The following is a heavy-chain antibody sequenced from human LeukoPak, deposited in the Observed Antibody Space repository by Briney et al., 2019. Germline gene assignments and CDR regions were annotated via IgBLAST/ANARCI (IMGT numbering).Heavy chain of an antibody. Sequence: GGSLRLSCAASGFTFDDYAMHWVRQAPGKGLEWVSGISWNSGSIGYADSVKGRFPISRDNAKNSLYLQMNSLRAEDTALYYCAKGFQWELRGNWFDPWGQGTLVTVSS. CDR1: GFTFDDYA. J-gene: IGHJ5*02. CDR3: AKGFQWELRGNWFDP. CDR2: ISWNSGSI. D-gene: IGHD1-26*01. V-gene: IGHV3-9*01.